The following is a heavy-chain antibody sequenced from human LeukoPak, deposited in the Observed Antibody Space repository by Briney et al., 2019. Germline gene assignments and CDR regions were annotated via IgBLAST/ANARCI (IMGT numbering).Heavy chain of an antibody. CDR2: IYTSGNT. D-gene: IGHD2-21*01. V-gene: IGHV3-53*01. Sequence: GGSLRLSCAASGFTVGSNYMSWVRQAPGKRLEWVSIIYTSGNTYYADSVKGRFTISRDSSKNTLNLQMNSLRAEDTAVYYCARDTSIPDWGQGTLVTVSS. J-gene: IGHJ4*02. CDR3: ARDTSIPD. CDR1: GFTVGSNY.